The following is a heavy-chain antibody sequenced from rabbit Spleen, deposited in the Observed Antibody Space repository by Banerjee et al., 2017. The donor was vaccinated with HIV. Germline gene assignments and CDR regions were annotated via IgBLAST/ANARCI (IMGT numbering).Heavy chain of an antibody. CDR1: GFSFSGYYW. CDR2: IYTNSGNT. J-gene: IGHJ4*01. CDR3: ARTIGWNFNL. D-gene: IGHD1-1*01. V-gene: IGHV1S40*01. Sequence: QSLEESGGDLVKPGASLTLTCTASGFSFSGYYWICWVRQAPGKGLEWIACIYTNSGNTYYTSWAKGRFTITRSTSLNTVTLQMTSLTAADTATYFCARTIGWNFNLWGPGTLVTVS.